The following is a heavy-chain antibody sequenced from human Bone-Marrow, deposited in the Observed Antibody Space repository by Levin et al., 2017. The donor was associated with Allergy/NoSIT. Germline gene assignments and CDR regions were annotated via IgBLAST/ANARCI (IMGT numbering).Heavy chain of an antibody. CDR2: IYTSGNT. CDR1: GVSITSGNYY. J-gene: IGHJ6*03. V-gene: IGHV4-61*09. Sequence: PSETLSLTCTVSGVSITSGNYYWSWIRQPAGKGLEWIGHIYTSGNTNYNPSLKSRVTISVDTSKNQFSLKLRSVTAADTAVYYCARVLQYYYYYMDVWGKGTTVTVSS. D-gene: IGHD5-24*01. CDR3: ARVLQYYYYYMDV.